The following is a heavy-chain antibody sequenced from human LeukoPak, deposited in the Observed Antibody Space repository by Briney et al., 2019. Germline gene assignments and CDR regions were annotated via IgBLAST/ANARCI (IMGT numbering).Heavy chain of an antibody. CDR1: GGSISSYY. CDR2: VYTSGST. CDR3: AAGTAPSDAFDI. D-gene: IGHD6-13*01. V-gene: IGHV4-4*07. Sequence: SETLSLTRTVSGGSISSYYWSWIRQPAGEGVEWIGRVYTSGSTNYNPSLKSRVTMSVDTSKNQFSLKLSSVTAADTAVYYCAAGTAPSDAFDIGGQGTMVTVSS. J-gene: IGHJ3*02.